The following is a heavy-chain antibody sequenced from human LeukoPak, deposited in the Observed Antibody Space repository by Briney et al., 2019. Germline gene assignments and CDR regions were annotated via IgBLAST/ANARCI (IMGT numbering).Heavy chain of an antibody. J-gene: IGHJ5*02. D-gene: IGHD6-19*01. Sequence: ASVKVSCKASGGTFSSYAISWVRQAPGQGLEWMGGIFTIFGTANYSQKFQGRVTITADKSTSTAYMELSNQRSEDTAVYYSARTLGWYGRQLNWFDPWGQGTLVTVSS. CDR1: GGTFSSYA. V-gene: IGHV1-69*06. CDR3: ARTLGWYGRQLNWFDP. CDR2: IFTIFGTA.